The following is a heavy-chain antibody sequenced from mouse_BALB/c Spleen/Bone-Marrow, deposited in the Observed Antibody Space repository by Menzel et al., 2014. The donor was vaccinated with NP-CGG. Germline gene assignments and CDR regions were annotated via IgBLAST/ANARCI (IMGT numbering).Heavy chain of an antibody. Sequence: AQLQQSGPELVKPGASVKISCKASGYSFTGYFMNWVMQSHGKSLEWIGRINPYNGDTFYNQKFKGKATLTVDKSSSTAHMELRSLASEDSAVYYCARGGLLRAMDYWGQGASVTVSS. CDR3: ARGGLLRAMDY. CDR1: GYSFTGYF. CDR2: INPYNGDT. D-gene: IGHD2-3*01. V-gene: IGHV1-20*02. J-gene: IGHJ4*01.